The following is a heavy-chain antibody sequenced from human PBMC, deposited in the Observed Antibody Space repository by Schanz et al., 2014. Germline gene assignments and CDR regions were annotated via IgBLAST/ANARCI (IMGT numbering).Heavy chain of an antibody. CDR3: ARDAADFYDILTEEDY. CDR1: EYSFTSYS. V-gene: IGHV1-3*04. CDR2: INTGSGDT. D-gene: IGHD3-9*01. J-gene: IGHJ4*02. Sequence: QVHLVQSGAEVKRPGASVKVSCKASEYSFTSYSMHWVRQAPGQRLEWMGWINTGSGDTKYSQNFQGRVTITRDTSASTAYMALRSLRSDDTAVYYCARDAADFYDILTEEDYWGQGTLVTVSS.